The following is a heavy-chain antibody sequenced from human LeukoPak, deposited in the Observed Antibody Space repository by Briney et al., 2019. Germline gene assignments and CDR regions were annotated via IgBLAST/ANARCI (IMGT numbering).Heavy chain of an antibody. D-gene: IGHD4-11*01. CDR3: ARVEHYSNPFDY. V-gene: IGHV3-21*01. Sequence: GGSLRLSCAASGFTFSSYSMNWVHQAPEKGLEWVSSISSSSSYIYYADSVKGRFTIPRDNAKNSLYLQMNSLRAEDTAVYYCARVEHYSNPFDYWGQGTLVTVSS. CDR1: GFTFSSYS. CDR2: ISSSSSYI. J-gene: IGHJ4*02.